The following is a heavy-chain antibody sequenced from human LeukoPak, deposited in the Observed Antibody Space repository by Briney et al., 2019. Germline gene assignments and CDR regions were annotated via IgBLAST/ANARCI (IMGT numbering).Heavy chain of an antibody. CDR1: GFTFSSYI. CDR2: INHSGST. V-gene: IGHV4-34*01. D-gene: IGHD3-3*01. CDR3: ARGKGVVISRGFDP. J-gene: IGHJ5*02. Sequence: PGGSLRLSCAASGFTFSSYIMNWVRQPPGKGLEWIGEINHSGSTNYNPSLKSRVTISVDTSKNQFSLKLSSVTAADTAVYYCARGKGVVISRGFDPWGQGTLVTVSS.